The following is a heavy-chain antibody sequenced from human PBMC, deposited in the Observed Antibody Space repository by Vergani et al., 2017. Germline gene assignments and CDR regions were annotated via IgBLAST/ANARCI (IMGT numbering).Heavy chain of an antibody. V-gene: IGHV1-69*01. CDR1: GGTFSSYA. J-gene: IGHJ4*02. Sequence: QVQLVQSGAEVKKPGSSVKVSCKASGGTFSSYAISWVRQAPGQGLEWMGGIIPIFGTANYAQKFQGRVTITADESTSAAYMELSSLRSEDTAVYYCARGYRDYDFWSGYYLFDYWGQGTLVTGAS. CDR2: IIPIFGTA. CDR3: ARGYRDYDFWSGYYLFDY. D-gene: IGHD3-3*01.